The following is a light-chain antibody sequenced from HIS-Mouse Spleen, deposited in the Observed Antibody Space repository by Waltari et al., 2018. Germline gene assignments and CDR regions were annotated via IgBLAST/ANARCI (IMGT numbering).Light chain of an antibody. Sequence: SYELTQPPSVSVSAGQPARITCSGDALPQNFAYWYQQKSGQAPVLVIYEDSRRPSGIPVRFSGSSSGTMATLTISGAQVEDEADYYCYSTDSSGNHRVFGGGTKLTVL. CDR1: ALPQNF. J-gene: IGLJ2*01. CDR3: YSTDSSGNHRV. CDR2: EDS. V-gene: IGLV3-10*01.